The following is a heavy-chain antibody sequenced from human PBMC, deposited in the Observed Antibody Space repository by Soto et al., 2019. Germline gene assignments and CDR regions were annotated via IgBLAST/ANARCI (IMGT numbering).Heavy chain of an antibody. D-gene: IGHD1-26*01. CDR3: TRDDGRIVVAEFDP. CDR1: GYTFTNYG. CDR2: ISADNGKT. Sequence: QVQLLQSGAEVKKPGASVRVSCTASGYTFTNYGITWVRQAPGQGLEWMGWISADNGKTDYSQRFQDRLIMTTDTSTTTAYMQLKSLRSDDTAVYYCTRDDGRIVVAEFDPWGQGTLLTVSS. J-gene: IGHJ5*02. V-gene: IGHV1-18*01.